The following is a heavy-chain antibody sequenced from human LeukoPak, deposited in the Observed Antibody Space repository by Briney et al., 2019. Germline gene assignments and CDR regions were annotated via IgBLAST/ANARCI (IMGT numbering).Heavy chain of an antibody. CDR2: IYPGDSDT. V-gene: IGHV5-51*01. CDR3: ARNGDVSSYYSVLGAFDV. J-gene: IGHJ3*01. D-gene: IGHD3-22*01. CDR1: GCTFGKYW. Sequence: GESLNTSCLGPGCTFGKYWSGVVRQMPGKGLEWMGIIYPGDSDTRYSPSFQGQVTISADKSISTAYLQWSSLKADRRGQGCFARNGDVSSYYSVLGAFDVWGKGTMVTVSS.